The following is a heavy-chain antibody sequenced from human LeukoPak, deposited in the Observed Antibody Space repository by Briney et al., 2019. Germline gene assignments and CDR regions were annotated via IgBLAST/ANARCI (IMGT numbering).Heavy chain of an antibody. CDR2: IKQDGSEK. CDR3: ARDGGRFGDYEY. J-gene: IGHJ4*02. D-gene: IGHD3-10*01. Sequence: GGSLRLSCAASGFTFSAYWTTWVRQAPGKGLEWVANIKQDGSEKYYVDSVKGRFTIPGDNAKNSLYLQMNSLRVEDTAVYYCARDGGRFGDYEYWGQGTLVTVSS. CDR1: GFTFSAYW. V-gene: IGHV3-7*01.